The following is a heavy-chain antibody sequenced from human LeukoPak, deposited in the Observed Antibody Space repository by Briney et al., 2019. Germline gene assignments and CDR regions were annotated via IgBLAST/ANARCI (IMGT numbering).Heavy chain of an antibody. D-gene: IGHD2-15*01. CDR2: INPNSGGT. CDR3: ARDSANIVVVVAALYYGMDV. Sequence: ASVKVSCKASGYTFTGYYMHWVRQAPGQGLEWMGRINPNSGGTNYAQKFQGRVTITADESTSTAYMELSSLRSEDTAVYYCARDSANIVVVVAALYYGMDVWGQGTTVTVSS. CDR1: GYTFTGYY. J-gene: IGHJ6*02. V-gene: IGHV1-2*06.